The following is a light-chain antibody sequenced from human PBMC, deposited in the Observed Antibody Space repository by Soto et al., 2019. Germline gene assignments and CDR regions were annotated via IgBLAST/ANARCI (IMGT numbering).Light chain of an antibody. CDR2: LNSDGSH. Sequence: QSVLTQSPSASASLGASVKLTCTLSSGHSSYAIAWHQQQPEKGPRYLMKLNSDGSHSKGDGIPDRFSGSSSGAERYLTIFSLQSEDEADYYGQTWGTGIHVFGTGTKLTVL. CDR3: QTWGTGIHV. CDR1: SGHSSYA. V-gene: IGLV4-69*01. J-gene: IGLJ1*01.